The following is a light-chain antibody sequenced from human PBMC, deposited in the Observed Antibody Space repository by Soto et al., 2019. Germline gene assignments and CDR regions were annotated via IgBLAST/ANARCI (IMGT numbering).Light chain of an antibody. CDR1: QGISSY. CDR2: AAS. J-gene: IGKJ2*02. Sequence: AIRMTQSPSSLSASTGDRVTITCRASQGISSYLAWYQQKPGKAPKLLIYAASTLQSGVPSRFSGSGSGPDFTLTISCLQSEDFATYYCQQYCSYPRTFGQGTKLEIK. CDR3: QQYCSYPRT. V-gene: IGKV1-8*01.